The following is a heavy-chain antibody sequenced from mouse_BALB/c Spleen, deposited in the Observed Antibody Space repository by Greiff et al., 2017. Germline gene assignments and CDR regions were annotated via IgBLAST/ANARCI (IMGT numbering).Heavy chain of an antibody. D-gene: IGHD1-1*01. CDR2: IYPGDGDT. Sequence: QVQLQQSGAELARPGASVKLSCKASGYTFTSYWMQWVKQRPGQGLEWIGAIYPGDGDTRYTQKFKGKATLTADKSSSTAYMQLSSLASEDSAVYYCARGPPRSTPFDYWGQGTTLTVSS. J-gene: IGHJ2*01. V-gene: IGHV1-87*01. CDR3: ARGPPRSTPFDY. CDR1: GYTFTSYW.